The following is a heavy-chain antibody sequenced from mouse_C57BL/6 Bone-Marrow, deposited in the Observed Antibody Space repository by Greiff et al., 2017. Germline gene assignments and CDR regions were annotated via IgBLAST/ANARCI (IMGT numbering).Heavy chain of an antibody. J-gene: IGHJ1*03. CDR2: IYPRSGNT. CDR3: FITTVVARYWYFDV. CDR1: GYTFTSYG. Sequence: QVQLQQSGAELARPGASVKLSCKASGYTFTSYGISWVKQRTGQGLEWIGEIYPRSGNTYYNEKFKGKATLTADKSSSTAYMELRSLTSEDSAVXYYFITTVVARYWYFDVWGTGTTVTVSS. D-gene: IGHD1-1*01. V-gene: IGHV1-81*01.